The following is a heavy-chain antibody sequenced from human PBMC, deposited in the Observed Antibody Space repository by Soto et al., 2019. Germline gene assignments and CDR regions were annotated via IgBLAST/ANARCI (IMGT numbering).Heavy chain of an antibody. CDR1: GGSISSYY. D-gene: IGHD2-15*01. Sequence: QVQLQESGPGLVKPSETLSLTCTVSGGSISSYYWSWIRQPPGKGLEWIGYIYYSGSTNYNPSLKSRVTISVDTSKNQFSLKLGSVTAADTAVYCCARRYGGTFDYWGQGTLVTVSS. CDR3: ARRYGGTFDY. V-gene: IGHV4-59*08. J-gene: IGHJ4*02. CDR2: IYYSGST.